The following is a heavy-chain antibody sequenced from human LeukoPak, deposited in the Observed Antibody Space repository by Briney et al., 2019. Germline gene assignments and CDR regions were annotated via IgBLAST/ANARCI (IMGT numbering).Heavy chain of an antibody. V-gene: IGHV4-59*01. CDR2: IYYTGST. CDR1: GDSISNYS. J-gene: IGHJ4*02. D-gene: IGHD3-22*01. Sequence: SETLSLTCTVSGDSISNYSWSWIRQPPGKGLEWIGYIYYTGSTNYNPSLKSRVTISVDTSKTQFSLKLSSVTAADTAVYYCARYAYDSSGYYSFDYWGQGTLVAVSS. CDR3: ARYAYDSSGYYSFDY.